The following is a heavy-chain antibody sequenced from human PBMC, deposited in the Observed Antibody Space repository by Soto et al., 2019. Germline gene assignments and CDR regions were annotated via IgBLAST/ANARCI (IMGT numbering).Heavy chain of an antibody. CDR2: ISAYNGNT. CDR1: TFTSYG. CDR3: ARDSGGGQSNWFDP. J-gene: IGHJ5*02. V-gene: IGHV1-18*01. D-gene: IGHD2-15*01. Sequence: TFTSYGISWVRQAPGQGLEWMGWISAYNGNTNYAQKLQGRVTMTTDTSTSTAYMELRSLRSDDTAVYYCARDSGGGQSNWFDPWGQGTLVTVSS.